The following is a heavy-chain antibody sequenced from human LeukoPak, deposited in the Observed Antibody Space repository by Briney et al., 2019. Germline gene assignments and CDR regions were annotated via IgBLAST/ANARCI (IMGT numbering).Heavy chain of an antibody. J-gene: IGHJ6*03. D-gene: IGHD3-3*01. CDR2: ISSSSSYI. Sequence: PGGSLRLSCAASGFPFSSYSMNWVRQAPGKGLEWVSSISSSSSYIYYADSVKGRFTISRDNAKNSLYLQMNSLRAEDTAVYYCARGPFIMYYDFWSGYSNYMDVWGKGTTVTVS. CDR3: ARGPFIMYYDFWSGYSNYMDV. CDR1: GFPFSSYS. V-gene: IGHV3-21*01.